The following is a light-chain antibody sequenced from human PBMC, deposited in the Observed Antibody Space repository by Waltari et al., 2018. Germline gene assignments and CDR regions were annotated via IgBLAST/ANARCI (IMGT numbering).Light chain of an antibody. J-gene: IGLJ3*02. V-gene: IGLV10-54*04. CDR2: SNN. Sequence: QAGLTQPPSVSKGLRQTATLTCTGTSEHVGYQGAAWLQQHQGQPPKLLFYSNNDRPSGISERFSASTSGNTASLTITGLQPEDEADYYCSAWDNSLVVVVFGGGTKLTVL. CDR1: SEHVGYQG. CDR3: SAWDNSLVVVV.